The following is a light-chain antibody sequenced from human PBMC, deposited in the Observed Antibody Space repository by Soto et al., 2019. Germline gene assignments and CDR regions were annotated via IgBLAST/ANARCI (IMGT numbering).Light chain of an antibody. Sequence: EIVLTQSPDTLSLSPGERATVSCRASQSVSNNDLAWYQQRPGQAPRLVLYGASTRPTGILDRFSGSGSGTEFTLTISRLEPEDFAVYYCHHYSRSPPYTFGQGTKLDIK. CDR1: QSVSNND. CDR3: HHYSRSPPYT. J-gene: IGKJ2*01. V-gene: IGKV3-20*01. CDR2: GAS.